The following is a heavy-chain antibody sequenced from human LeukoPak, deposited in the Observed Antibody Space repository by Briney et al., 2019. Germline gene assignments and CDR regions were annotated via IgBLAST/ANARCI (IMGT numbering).Heavy chain of an antibody. Sequence: GGSLRLSCAASGFTFSSYAMSWVRQAPGKGLEWVSAISGSGGSTYYADSVKGRFTISRDNSKNTLYLQMNSLGAEDTAVYYCAKRGYSSSSRYFDYWGQGTLVTVSS. CDR1: GFTFSSYA. D-gene: IGHD6-6*01. V-gene: IGHV3-23*01. J-gene: IGHJ4*02. CDR2: ISGSGGST. CDR3: AKRGYSSSSRYFDY.